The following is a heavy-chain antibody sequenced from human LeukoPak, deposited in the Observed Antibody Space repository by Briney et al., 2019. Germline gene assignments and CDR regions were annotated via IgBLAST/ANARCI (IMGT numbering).Heavy chain of an antibody. Sequence: PSETLSLTCTVSGGSISSSSYYWGWIRQPPGKGLEWIGSIYYSGSTYYNPSLKSRVTISVDTSKNQFSLKRSSVTAADTAVYYCARGTFFSGSYCAFDIWGQGTMVTVSS. J-gene: IGHJ3*02. V-gene: IGHV4-39*07. D-gene: IGHD1-26*01. CDR2: IYYSGST. CDR3: ARGTFFSGSYCAFDI. CDR1: GGSISSSSYY.